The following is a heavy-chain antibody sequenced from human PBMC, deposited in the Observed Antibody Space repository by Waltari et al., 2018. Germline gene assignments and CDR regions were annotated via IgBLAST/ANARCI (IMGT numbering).Heavy chain of an antibody. Sequence: QVQLQQWGAGLLKPSETLSLTCAVYGGSFSGYYWSWIRQPPGKGLEWIGEINHSGSTNYNPSLKSRVTISVDTSKNQFSLKLSSVTAADTAVYYCARGQRIGGGDDAFDIWGQGTMVTVSS. D-gene: IGHD3-10*01. J-gene: IGHJ3*02. CDR2: INHSGST. CDR1: GGSFSGYY. CDR3: ARGQRIGGGDDAFDI. V-gene: IGHV4-34*01.